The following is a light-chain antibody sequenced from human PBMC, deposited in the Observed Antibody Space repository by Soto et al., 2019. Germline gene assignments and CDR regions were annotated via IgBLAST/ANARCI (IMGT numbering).Light chain of an antibody. Sequence: QAVVTQPPSVSGAPGQRVTISCTGSSSNIGAGYDVHWYQQLPGTAPKLLIYGNSNQPSGVPDRFSGSKSGTSASLAITGLQAEDEADYYCQSYDGSLSGVVFGGGTQLTVL. CDR1: SSNIGAGYD. J-gene: IGLJ2*01. V-gene: IGLV1-40*01. CDR3: QSYDGSLSGVV. CDR2: GNS.